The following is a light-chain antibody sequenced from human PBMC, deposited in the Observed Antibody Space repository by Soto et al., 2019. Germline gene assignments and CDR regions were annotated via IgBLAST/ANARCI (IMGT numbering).Light chain of an antibody. V-gene: IGKV1-39*01. CDR3: QQSYSIPYT. Sequence: DIQMTQSPSSLSASVRDRVTITCRVSQSIGTFLNWYHQKPGKAPKLLIYSASGLQTGVPSRFSGSGSGTDFTLTINSLQPEDFATYYCQQSYSIPYTFGQGTKLEIK. J-gene: IGKJ2*01. CDR1: QSIGTF. CDR2: SAS.